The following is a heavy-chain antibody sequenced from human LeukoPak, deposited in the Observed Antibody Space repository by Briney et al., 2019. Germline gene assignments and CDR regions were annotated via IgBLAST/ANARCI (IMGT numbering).Heavy chain of an antibody. V-gene: IGHV3-23*01. CDR2: INAKAGGT. CDR3: AKRGLVIRGILVVGYHQGAYHYDF. D-gene: IGHD3-10*01. J-gene: IGHJ4*02. Sequence: GGSLRLFCVVSGISLSSFAMTWVRQAPGKGLEWVSYINAKAGGTTYGNSVNGRVTISSDTSFNTPYLQMNNLRAQDTAVYFCAKRGLVIRGILVVGYHQGAYHYDFWGQGVLVTVSS. CDR1: GISLSSFA.